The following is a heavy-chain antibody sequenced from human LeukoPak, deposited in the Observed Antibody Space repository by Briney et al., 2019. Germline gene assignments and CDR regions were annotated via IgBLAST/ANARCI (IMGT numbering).Heavy chain of an antibody. CDR3: ARVTHYYDSSGYYSDYFDY. D-gene: IGHD3-22*01. CDR2: IYTSGST. J-gene: IGHJ4*02. CDR1: GGSISSYY. V-gene: IGHV4-4*07. Sequence: SETLSLTCTVSGGSISSYYWSWIRQPAGKGLEWIGRIYTSGSTNYNPSLKSRVTMSVDTSKNQFSLKLSSVTAADTAVYYCARVTHYYDSSGYYSDYFDYWGQGTLVTVSS.